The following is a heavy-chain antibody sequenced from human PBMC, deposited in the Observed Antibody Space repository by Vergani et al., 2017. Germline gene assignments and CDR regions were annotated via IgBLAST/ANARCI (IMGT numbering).Heavy chain of an antibody. Sequence: EGQLVESGGGLIQPGGSLRLSCAASGFTFNSYAMTWVRQAPGKGLEWVSGINNNGGSTYYADSVKGRFTISRDNSKNTLYLQMTDLRAEDTATYYCAKVCGSTSCPYGGGAFDVWGHGTMVTVSS. J-gene: IGHJ3*01. V-gene: IGHV3-23*04. CDR2: INNNGGST. CDR1: GFTFNSYA. D-gene: IGHD2-2*01. CDR3: AKVCGSTSCPYGGGAFDV.